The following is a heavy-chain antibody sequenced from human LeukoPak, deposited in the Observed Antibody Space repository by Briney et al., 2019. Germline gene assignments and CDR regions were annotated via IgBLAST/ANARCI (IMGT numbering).Heavy chain of an antibody. CDR3: ARESCSGGSCYPDY. D-gene: IGHD2-15*01. CDR2: INSGGSNI. Sequence: KPGGSLRLSCAASGFTFSDYYMNWIRQAPGKGLEWVSYINSGGSNIYYADSVKGRFTISRDNAKNSLYLQMNSLRAEDTAVYYCARESCSGGSCYPDYWGQGTLVTVSS. V-gene: IGHV3-11*04. J-gene: IGHJ4*02. CDR1: GFTFSDYY.